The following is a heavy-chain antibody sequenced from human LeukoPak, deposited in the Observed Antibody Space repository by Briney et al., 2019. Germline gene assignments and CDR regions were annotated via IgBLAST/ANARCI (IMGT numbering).Heavy chain of an antibody. CDR1: GGSPSVSSYY. CDR2: IYYSGST. CDR3: ATRILTGYYPRPEYFQH. D-gene: IGHD3-9*01. Sequence: SETLSLSCTVSGGSPSVSSYYWGWIRQPPGKGLEWIGSIYYSGSTYYNPPLKSRVTISVDTSKTQVSLKLSSVTAADTAVYYCATRILTGYYPRPEYFQHWGQGTLVTVSS. V-gene: IGHV4-39*01. J-gene: IGHJ1*01.